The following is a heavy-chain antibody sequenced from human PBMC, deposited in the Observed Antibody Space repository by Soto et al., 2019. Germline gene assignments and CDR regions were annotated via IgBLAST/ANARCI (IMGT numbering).Heavy chain of an antibody. J-gene: IGHJ4*02. V-gene: IGHV3-74*01. CDR1: GFTFNNYW. CDR2: INTDGSST. CDR3: ARKWSGGTNAFDY. D-gene: IGHD3-10*01. Sequence: EVQLVESGGGLVQPGGSLRLSCAASGFTFNNYWMNWVRQPPGKGLVWVSRINTDGSSTNYAGSVKGRFTISRDNAKNTLYLQMNSLGPEDTAIYYCARKWSGGTNAFDYWGQGTLVTVSS.